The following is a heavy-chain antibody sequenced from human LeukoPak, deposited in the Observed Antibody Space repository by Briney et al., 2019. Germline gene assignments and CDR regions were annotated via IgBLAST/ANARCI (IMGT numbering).Heavy chain of an antibody. CDR3: ARGPPCTWSYGRYFDY. Sequence: PSETLSLTCTVSGGAISSYYWSWIGQPPGKGLEWIGYIYYSGSTNYNPSLKSRVTISVDTSKNQFSLKLSSVTAAHTAVYYCARGPPCTWSYGRYFDYWGQGTLVTVSS. J-gene: IGHJ4*02. V-gene: IGHV4-59*01. CDR1: GGAISSYY. D-gene: IGHD1-26*01. CDR2: IYYSGST.